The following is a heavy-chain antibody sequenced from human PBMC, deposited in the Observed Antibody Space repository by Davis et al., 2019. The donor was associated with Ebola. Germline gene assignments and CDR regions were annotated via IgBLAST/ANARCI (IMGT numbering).Heavy chain of an antibody. D-gene: IGHD6-19*01. CDR3: ARRQRIAVAGIDY. CDR1: GASTSRSSYY. V-gene: IGHV4-39*01. J-gene: IGHJ4*02. CDR2: IYYSQST. Sequence: GASTSRSSYYWCWIRQPPGKGPEWIGCIYYSQSTYYNPSLKSRVTISVDTSKNQFSLKLSSVTAADTAVYYCARRQRIAVAGIDYWGQGTLVTVSS.